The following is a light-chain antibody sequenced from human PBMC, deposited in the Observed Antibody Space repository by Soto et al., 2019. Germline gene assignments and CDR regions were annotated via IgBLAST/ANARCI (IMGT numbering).Light chain of an antibody. V-gene: IGLV2-18*01. CDR1: GSDIGTYNR. Sequence: QSALTQPPSVSGSPGQSVAISCTGTGSDIGTYNRVSWYQQPPGTAPKLMIYDVSDRPSGVPDRFSGSKSGNTASLTISGLQAEDDADYYTSSSTYVFGTVTKVTGL. CDR3: SSSTYV. J-gene: IGLJ1*01. CDR2: DVS.